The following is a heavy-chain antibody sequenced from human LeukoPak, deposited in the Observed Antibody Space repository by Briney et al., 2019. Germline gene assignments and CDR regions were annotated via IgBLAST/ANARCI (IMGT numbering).Heavy chain of an antibody. CDR2: INPSGGAT. V-gene: IGHV1-46*01. CDR3: AREIPSICYFDY. CDR1: GYTFTIYN. Sequence: ASVKVSCKASGYTFTIYNMHWVRQAPGQGLEWMGIINPSGGATSYAQKFQGRVTMTRDTSTTTVYMELSSLRSDDTAVYYCAREIPSICYFDYWGQGTLVTVSS. J-gene: IGHJ4*02. D-gene: IGHD2-2*01.